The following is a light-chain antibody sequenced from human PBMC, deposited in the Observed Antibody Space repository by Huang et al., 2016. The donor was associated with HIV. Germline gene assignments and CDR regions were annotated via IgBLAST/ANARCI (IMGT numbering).Light chain of an antibody. CDR2: KVS. CDR1: QSLVHSDGNTY. CDR3: MQGTHWPPT. Sequence: DVVMTQSPLSLPVTLGQPASISCRSSQSLVHSDGNTYLNWFQQRPSQSPRRLIYKVSNRDSGVPDRFSGSGSGTDFTLKISRVEAEDVGVYYCMQGTHWPPTFGQGTKVEIK. J-gene: IGKJ1*01. V-gene: IGKV2-30*02.